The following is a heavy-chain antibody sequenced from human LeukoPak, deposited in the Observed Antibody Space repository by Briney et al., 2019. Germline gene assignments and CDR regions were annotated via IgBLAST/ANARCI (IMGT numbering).Heavy chain of an antibody. D-gene: IGHD6-6*01. CDR2: IRSKANSYAT. V-gene: IGHV3-73*01. CDR1: GFTFSGSA. J-gene: IGHJ4*02. CDR3: ARSLAAYSSSSRRIVDY. Sequence: GGSLRLSCAASGFTFSGSAMHWVRQASGKGLEWVGRIRSKANSYATAYAASVKGRFTISRDDSKNTAYLQMNSLKTEDTAVYYCARSLAAYSSSSRRIVDYWGQGTLVTVSS.